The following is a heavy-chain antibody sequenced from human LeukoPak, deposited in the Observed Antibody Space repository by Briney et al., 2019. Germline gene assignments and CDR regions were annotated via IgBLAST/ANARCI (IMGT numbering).Heavy chain of an antibody. D-gene: IGHD2-15*01. V-gene: IGHV3-66*01. Sequence: GGSLRLSCAASGFTVSSNYMSWVRQAPGKGLEWVSVIYSGGSTYYADSVKGRFTISRDNSKNTLYLQMNSLRAEDTAVYYCARVKRDCSGGTCYCYDYWGQGTLVTVSS. CDR1: GFTVSSNY. J-gene: IGHJ4*02. CDR2: IYSGGST. CDR3: ARVKRDCSGGTCYCYDY.